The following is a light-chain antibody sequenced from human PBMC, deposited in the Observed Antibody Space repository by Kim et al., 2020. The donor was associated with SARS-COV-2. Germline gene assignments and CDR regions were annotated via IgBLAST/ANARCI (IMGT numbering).Light chain of an antibody. CDR1: QSVFHSANDKNN. CDR3: QQYYSIPWT. J-gene: IGKJ1*01. V-gene: IGKV4-1*01. CDR2: WAS. Sequence: DIVMTQSPDSLAVSLGERATINCKSSQSVFHSANDKNNLAWYQQKPGQSPKLLIYWASTRESGVPDRFSGSESGTDFTLTISSLQAEDVGVYYGQQYYSIPWTFGHGTKVDIK.